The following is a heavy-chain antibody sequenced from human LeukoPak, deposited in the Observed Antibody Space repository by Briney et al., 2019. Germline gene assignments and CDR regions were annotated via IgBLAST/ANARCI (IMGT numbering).Heavy chain of an antibody. V-gene: IGHV3-23*01. CDR2: ISGSGGST. Sequence: GGSLRLSCAASGFTLSSYAMSWVRQAPGKGLEWVSAISGSGGSTYYADSVKGRFTISRDNSKNTLYLQMNSLRAEDTAVYYCAKERDPVVVIAMGYFDYWGQGTLVTVSS. CDR3: AKERDPVVVIAMGYFDY. D-gene: IGHD2-21*01. CDR1: GFTLSSYA. J-gene: IGHJ4*02.